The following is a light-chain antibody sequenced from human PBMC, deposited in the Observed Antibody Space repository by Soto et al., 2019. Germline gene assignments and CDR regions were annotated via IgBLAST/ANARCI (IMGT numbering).Light chain of an antibody. CDR2: TVS. V-gene: IGKV2-40*01. J-gene: IGKJ1*01. Sequence: DIVMTQTPLSLPVTPGESASISCRSSQSLLDSDDGNTYLDWYLQKPGQSQQLLIYTVSYRASGVPDRLSGSGSHTDFTLKIRRVEAEDAGVYYCMQRTEFPSTFGQGTKVEIK. CDR1: QSLLDSDDGNTY. CDR3: MQRTEFPST.